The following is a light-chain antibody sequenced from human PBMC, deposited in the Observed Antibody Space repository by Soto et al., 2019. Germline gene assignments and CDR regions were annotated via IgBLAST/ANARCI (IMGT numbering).Light chain of an antibody. V-gene: IGKV1-27*01. CDR2: DAS. CDR3: QKYNNSPQT. J-gene: IGKJ3*01. Sequence: IQMTQSPSSLSASVGDRVAITCRASQGISNFLAWYQQKPGKVPQLLIYDASTLQSGVPSRFSDSGSGTDFTLTISSLEPEDVATYFCQKYNNSPQTFGPGTKVVI. CDR1: QGISNF.